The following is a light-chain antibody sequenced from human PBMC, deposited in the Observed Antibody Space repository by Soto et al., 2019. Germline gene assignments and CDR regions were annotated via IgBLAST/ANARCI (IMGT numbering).Light chain of an antibody. J-gene: IGLJ1*01. CDR2: EVS. V-gene: IGLV2-8*01. Sequence: QSALTQPPSASGSPGQSVTISCTGTSSDVGGYNYVSWYQQHPGRAPKLMIYEVSKRPSGVPDRFSGSKSGNTASLTVSGLPTEVEADYYCSSYAGSNNQVFGTGTKLTVL. CDR3: SSYAGSNNQV. CDR1: SSDVGGYNY.